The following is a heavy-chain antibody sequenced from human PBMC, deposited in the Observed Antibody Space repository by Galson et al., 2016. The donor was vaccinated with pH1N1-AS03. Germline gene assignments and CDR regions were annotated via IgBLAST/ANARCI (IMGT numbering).Heavy chain of an antibody. J-gene: IGHJ6*02. D-gene: IGHD4-11*01. CDR3: ARHSQRTRGTCYSSYFDALDV. CDR2: FHPGDSDT. CDR1: GYRFSTYY. V-gene: IGHV5-51*01. Sequence: QSGAEVKKPGESLNISCQGSGYRFSTYYIAWVRQMPGKGLEWMGIFHPGDSDTKYHPSFQGLVTMSADKSTNTASLHWSSLKASDTAIYYCARHSQRTRGTCYSSYFDALDVWGRGTAVTVS.